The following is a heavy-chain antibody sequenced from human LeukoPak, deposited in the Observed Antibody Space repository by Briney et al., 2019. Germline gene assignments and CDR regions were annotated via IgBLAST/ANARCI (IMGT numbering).Heavy chain of an antibody. CDR2: MNPNSGNT. J-gene: IGHJ4*02. V-gene: IGHV1-8*01. D-gene: IGHD1-26*01. CDR3: ARPSGVMGATDGIDY. CDR1: GYTFTSYD. Sequence: GASVKVSCKASGYTFTSYDINWVRQAAGQGLEWMGWMNPNSGNTGYAQRFQGRVTMIRNTSISTAYMELSSLRSEDTAVYYCARPSGVMGATDGIDYWGQGTLVTVSS.